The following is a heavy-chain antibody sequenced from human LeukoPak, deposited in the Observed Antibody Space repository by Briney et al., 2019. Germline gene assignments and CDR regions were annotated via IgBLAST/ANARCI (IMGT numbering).Heavy chain of an antibody. CDR1: GFTFSSYG. J-gene: IGHJ4*02. CDR3: ARVRFNGGVSETRFDY. Sequence: GGSLRLSCAASGFTFSSYGMHWVRQAPGKGLEWVAVISYDGSNKYYADSVKGRFTISRDNSKNTLYLQMNSLRAEDTAVYYCARVRFNGGVSETRFDYWGQGTLVTVSS. D-gene: IGHD3-10*01. V-gene: IGHV3-30*03. CDR2: ISYDGSNK.